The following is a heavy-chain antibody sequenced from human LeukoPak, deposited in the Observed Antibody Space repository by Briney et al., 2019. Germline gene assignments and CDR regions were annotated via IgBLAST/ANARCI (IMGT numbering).Heavy chain of an antibody. Sequence: SETLSLTCSVSGGSMSSRSFYWGWIRQPPGKGLEWNGSLYYRGSTYYNPSLKSRVTMSVDTSKKQVSLKLTSVTAADTAVYYCARCRSASDYYFLSDYFDFWGQGTLVTVSS. J-gene: IGHJ4*02. CDR3: ARCRSASDYYFLSDYFDF. CDR2: LYYRGST. D-gene: IGHD3-22*01. CDR1: GGSMSSRSFY. V-gene: IGHV4-39*01.